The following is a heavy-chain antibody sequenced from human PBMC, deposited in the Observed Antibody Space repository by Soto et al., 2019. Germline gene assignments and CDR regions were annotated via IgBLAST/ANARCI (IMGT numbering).Heavy chain of an antibody. CDR3: ARHVEWLERYYFDS. J-gene: IGHJ4*02. D-gene: IGHD6-19*01. V-gene: IGHV4-39*01. CDR2: LYFSGTA. CDR1: GFSIRASSYY. Sequence: PSETLSLTCTVSGFSIRASSYYWGWVRQPPGKGLEWIGSLYFSGTAYYSPSLKSRATISVDTPKSQFSLRLTSVTAADTAVYFCARHVEWLERYYFDSWGQGTLVTVSS.